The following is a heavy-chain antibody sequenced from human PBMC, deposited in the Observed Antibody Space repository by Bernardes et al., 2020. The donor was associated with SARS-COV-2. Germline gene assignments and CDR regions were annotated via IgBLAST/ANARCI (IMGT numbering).Heavy chain of an antibody. J-gene: IGHJ3*01. CDR3: ASRTLELTDDAFDL. D-gene: IGHD1-7*01. CDR1: RDPTSSNSYY. CDR2: FYYSGVT. V-gene: IGHV4-39*01. Sequence: SEPLSLSCSVSRDPTSSNSYYWAWLLQPPGKVLEWLAMFYYSGVTYYNSSFERRVNMSGNASRTKFSLTLTSVTTADTAMYYCASRTLELTDDAFDLWGQGTMVTVSS.